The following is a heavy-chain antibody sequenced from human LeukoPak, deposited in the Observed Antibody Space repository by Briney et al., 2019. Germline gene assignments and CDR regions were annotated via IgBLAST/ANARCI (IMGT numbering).Heavy chain of an antibody. CDR1: GGSVSSASYY. D-gene: IGHD2-2*01. Sequence: SETLSLTCTVSGGSVSSASYYWSWTRQPPGKGLEWIGFIYYSGNTNYNPSLKSRVTISVDTSKNQFSLRLRSVTAADTAVYFCARAILQGAYQFRNWGQGTLVTVSS. J-gene: IGHJ4*02. CDR2: IYYSGNT. V-gene: IGHV4-61*01. CDR3: ARAILQGAYQFRN.